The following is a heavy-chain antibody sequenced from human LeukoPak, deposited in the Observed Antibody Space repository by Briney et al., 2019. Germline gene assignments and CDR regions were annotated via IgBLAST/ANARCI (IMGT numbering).Heavy chain of an antibody. D-gene: IGHD3-22*01. CDR2: IRYDGSNK. CDR1: GFTFSSYG. Sequence: GGSLGLSCAASGFTFSSYGMHWVRQAPGKGLEWVAFIRYDGSNKYYADSVKGRFTISRDNSRNTLYLQMNSLRADDTAVYYCAKDSDSSGYYLDAFDIWGQGTMVTVSS. J-gene: IGHJ3*02. CDR3: AKDSDSSGYYLDAFDI. V-gene: IGHV3-30*02.